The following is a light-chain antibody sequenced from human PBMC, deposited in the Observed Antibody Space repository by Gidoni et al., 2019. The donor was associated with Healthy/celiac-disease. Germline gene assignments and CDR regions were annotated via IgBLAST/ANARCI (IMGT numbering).Light chain of an antibody. Sequence: EIVLTQSPATLSLSPGERATLSCRASQSVSSYLAWYQQKPGQAPRLLIYDASNRATGIPARFSGSGSATDFTLTIISLEPEDFAVYYCQQRSNWRALTFGGGTKVEIK. V-gene: IGKV3-11*01. CDR3: QQRSNWRALT. CDR1: QSVSSY. J-gene: IGKJ4*01. CDR2: DAS.